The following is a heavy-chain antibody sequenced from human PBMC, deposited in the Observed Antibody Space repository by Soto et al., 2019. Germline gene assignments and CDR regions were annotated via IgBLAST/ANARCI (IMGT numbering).Heavy chain of an antibody. D-gene: IGHD1-26*01. V-gene: IGHV3-30-3*01. CDR2: ISYDGSNK. CDR1: GFTFSNYA. J-gene: IGHJ4*02. CDR3: ARDGWADY. Sequence: QVQLVESGGGVVQPGRSLRLSCAASGFTFSNYAMHWVRQAPGKGLEWVAVISYDGSNKYYADSVKGRFTISRDDSKNMLYLQMNSLTAEDTAVYFCARDGWADYWGQGTLVTVSS.